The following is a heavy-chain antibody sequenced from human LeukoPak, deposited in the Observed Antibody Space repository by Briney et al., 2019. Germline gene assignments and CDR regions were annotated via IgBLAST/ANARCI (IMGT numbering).Heavy chain of an antibody. J-gene: IGHJ5*02. Sequence: GGSLRLSCAASGFTFSSYWMHWVRQAPGKGLVWVSRINSDGSSTSYADSVKGRFTISRDNAKNTLYLQMNSLRAEDTAVCYCARPYSSSGSWFDPWGQGTLVTVSS. CDR1: GFTFSSYW. CDR2: INSDGSST. D-gene: IGHD6-13*01. CDR3: ARPYSSSGSWFDP. V-gene: IGHV3-74*01.